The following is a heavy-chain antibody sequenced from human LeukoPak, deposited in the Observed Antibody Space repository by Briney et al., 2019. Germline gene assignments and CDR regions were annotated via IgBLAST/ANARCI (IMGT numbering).Heavy chain of an antibody. Sequence: PSETLSLTCTVSGGSISSYYWSWIRQPPGKGLEWIGYIYYSGSTNYNPSLKSRVTISVDTSKNQFSLRLSSVTAADTAVYYCARRGAAGPEDFDYWGQGTLVTVSS. CDR1: GGSISSYY. CDR3: ARRGAAGPEDFDY. CDR2: IYYSGST. V-gene: IGHV4-59*08. J-gene: IGHJ4*02. D-gene: IGHD6-13*01.